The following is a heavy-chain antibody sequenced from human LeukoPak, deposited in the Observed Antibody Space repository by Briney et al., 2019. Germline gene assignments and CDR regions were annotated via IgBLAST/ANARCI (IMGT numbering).Heavy chain of an antibody. CDR3: AREDMVRGVIIYYYGMDV. J-gene: IGHJ6*04. D-gene: IGHD3-10*01. CDR2: IYHSGST. CDR1: GYSISSGYY. Sequence: PETLSLTCAVSGYSISSGYYWGWIRQPPGKGLEWIGSIYHSGSTYYNPSLKSRVTISVDTSKNQFSLKLSSVTAADTAVYYCAREDMVRGVIIYYYGMDVWGKGTTVTVSS. V-gene: IGHV4-38-2*02.